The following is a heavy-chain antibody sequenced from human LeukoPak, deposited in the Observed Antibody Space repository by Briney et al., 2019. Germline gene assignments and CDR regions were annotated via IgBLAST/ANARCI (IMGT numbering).Heavy chain of an antibody. D-gene: IGHD1-14*01. Sequence: PGGSLRLSCAASGFTFNAFGMNWVRQAPGKGLEWVSYIGTTSGAIYYADSVKGRFTISRDSAKNSLYLQMNSLRAEDTAVYYCARPGPDDGAFDIWGQGTMVTVSS. CDR3: ARPGPDDGAFDI. J-gene: IGHJ3*02. V-gene: IGHV3-48*01. CDR1: GFTFNAFG. CDR2: IGTTSGAI.